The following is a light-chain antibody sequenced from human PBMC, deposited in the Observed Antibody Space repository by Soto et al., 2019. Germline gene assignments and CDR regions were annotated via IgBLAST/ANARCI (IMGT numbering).Light chain of an antibody. Sequence: QPVLTQSPSASASLGASVKLTCTLSSGHSSYGIAWHQQQPEKGPRYLMKVNSGGSHSKGDGIPDRFSGSSSGAERYLTISSLQSEDEADYYCQTWDTGIRVFGGGTQLTVL. CDR3: QTWDTGIRV. V-gene: IGLV4-69*01. J-gene: IGLJ3*02. CDR1: SGHSSYG. CDR2: VNSGGSH.